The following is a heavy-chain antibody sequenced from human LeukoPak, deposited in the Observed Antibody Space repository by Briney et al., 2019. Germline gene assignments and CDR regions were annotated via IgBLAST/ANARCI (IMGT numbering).Heavy chain of an antibody. CDR3: ARDGGPSSSWELVYYYYGMDV. CDR1: GFTFSSYS. D-gene: IGHD6-13*01. CDR2: ISSSSSYI. J-gene: IGHJ6*02. Sequence: GGSLRLSCAASGFTFSSYSMNWVRQAPGKGLEWVSSISSSSSYIYYVDSVKGRFTISRDNAKNSLYLQMNSLRAEDAAVYYCARDGGPSSSWELVYYYYGMDVWGQGTTVTVSS. V-gene: IGHV3-21*04.